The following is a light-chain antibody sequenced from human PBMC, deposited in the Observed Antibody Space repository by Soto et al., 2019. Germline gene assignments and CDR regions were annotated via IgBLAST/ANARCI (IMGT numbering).Light chain of an antibody. J-gene: IGKJ3*01. Sequence: DIPLTQSPSSLCASVGDRVTITCRASQTISNYLNWYQMKPGKAPKLLIYGASSLQNGVPPRFSGSGSGTDFALTIRNLEPEDVASYFCQQSYTSPTFGPGTKVYL. V-gene: IGKV1-39*01. CDR1: QTISNY. CDR2: GAS. CDR3: QQSYTSPT.